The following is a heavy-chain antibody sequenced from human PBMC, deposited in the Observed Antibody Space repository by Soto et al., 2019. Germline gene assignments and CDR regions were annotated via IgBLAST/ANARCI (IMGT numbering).Heavy chain of an antibody. V-gene: IGHV3-7*05. CDR3: ARDGSTSWYSYDYHGMDV. CDR2: INQDGSEK. CDR1: GFTFRTYW. D-gene: IGHD5-18*01. J-gene: IGHJ6*02. Sequence: EVQLVESGGGLVQPGGSLRLSCGASGFTFRTYWLSWVRQVPGKGLEWVANINQDGSEKNYVDSVKGRFTIPRDNAKNSLHLQMSSLRAEDTALYYCARDGSTSWYSYDYHGMDVWGQGTTVTVSS.